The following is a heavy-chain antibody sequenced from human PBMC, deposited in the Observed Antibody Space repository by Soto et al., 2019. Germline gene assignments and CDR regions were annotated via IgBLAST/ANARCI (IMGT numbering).Heavy chain of an antibody. CDR1: GGTISSYY. J-gene: IGHJ4*02. D-gene: IGHD3-22*01. V-gene: IGHV4-59*01. Sequence: SETLSLTCTVSGGTISSYYWSWIRQPPGKGLEWIGYIYYSGSTNYNPSLKIRVTISVDTSKNQFSLKLSSVTAADTAVYYCARTTYYYDSSGYYGYYFDYWGQGTLVTVSS. CDR3: ARTTYYYDSSGYYGYYFDY. CDR2: IYYSGST.